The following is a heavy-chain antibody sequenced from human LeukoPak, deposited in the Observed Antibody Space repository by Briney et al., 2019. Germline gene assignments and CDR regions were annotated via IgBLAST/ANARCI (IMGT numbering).Heavy chain of an antibody. Sequence: GGSLRLSCAASGFTFSDYYMSWIRQAPGKGLEWVSYISSSGSTIYYADSVKGRFTISRDNAKNSLYLQMNSLRAEGTGVYYCARETVYTNRQYYYGMDVWGQGTTVTVSS. CDR1: GFTFSDYY. CDR2: ISSSGSTI. CDR3: ARETVYTNRQYYYGMDV. V-gene: IGHV3-11*01. D-gene: IGHD3-9*01. J-gene: IGHJ6*02.